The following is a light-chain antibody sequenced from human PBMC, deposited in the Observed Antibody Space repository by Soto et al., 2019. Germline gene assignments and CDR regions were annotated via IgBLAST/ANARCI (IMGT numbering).Light chain of an antibody. J-gene: IGLJ2*01. CDR2: EDT. CDR1: SSDVGDNY. V-gene: IGLV2-8*01. CDR3: CSYAGSTTLV. Sequence: QSALTQPPSASGSPGQSVTISCTGTSSDVGDNYVSWYQQHLGKAPKLIIYEDTKRPSGVSNRFSGSKSGNTASLTISGLQAEDEADYYCCSYAGSTTLVFGGGTKLTVL.